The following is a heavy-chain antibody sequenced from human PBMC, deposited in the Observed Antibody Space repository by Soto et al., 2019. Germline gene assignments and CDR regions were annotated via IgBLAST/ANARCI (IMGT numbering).Heavy chain of an antibody. D-gene: IGHD2-21*01. J-gene: IGHJ4*02. V-gene: IGHV3-48*02. Sequence: EVKLVESGGGLVQPGGSLRLSCAASGFSLSTYSMNWVRQAPGKGLEWLSYISSSTKTIFYADSVKGRFTMSRDSANNSLYLQMNSLRDEDTAVYFCARGLGWRRGPFDCWGQGTLVAVSP. CDR2: ISSSTKTI. CDR3: ARGLGWRRGPFDC. CDR1: GFSLSTYS.